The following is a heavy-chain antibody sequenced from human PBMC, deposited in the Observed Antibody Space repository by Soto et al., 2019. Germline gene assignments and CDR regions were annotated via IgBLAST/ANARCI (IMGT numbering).Heavy chain of an antibody. CDR1: GGTFSSYA. D-gene: IGHD6-13*01. CDR2: IIPIFGTA. J-gene: IGHJ5*02. CDR3: ARGGSSSQNWFDP. V-gene: IGHV1-69*13. Sequence: WASVKVSCKASGGTFSSYAISWVRQAPGQGLEWMGGIIPIFGTANYAQKFQGRVTITADESTSTAYMELSSLRSEDTAVYYCARGGSSSQNWFDPWGQGTLVP.